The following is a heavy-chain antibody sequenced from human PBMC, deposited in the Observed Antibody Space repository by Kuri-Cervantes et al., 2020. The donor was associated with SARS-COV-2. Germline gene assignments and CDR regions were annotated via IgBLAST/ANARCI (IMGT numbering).Heavy chain of an antibody. D-gene: IGHD5-24*01. CDR2: ISYDGSNK. J-gene: IGHJ3*02. Sequence: GGSLRLPCAASGFTFSSYAMHWVRQAPGKGLEWVAVISYDGSNKYYADSVKGRFTISRDNSKNTLYLQMNSLRAEDTAVYYCARGHSPGRWLQSGAFDIWGQGTMVTVSS. CDR1: GFTFSSYA. V-gene: IGHV3-30-3*01. CDR3: ARGHSPGRWLQSGAFDI.